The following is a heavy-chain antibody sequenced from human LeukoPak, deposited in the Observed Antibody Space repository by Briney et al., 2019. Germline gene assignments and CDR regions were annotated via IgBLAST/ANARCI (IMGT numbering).Heavy chain of an antibody. Sequence: PSETLSLTCTVGGGSLSGHYWVWIRQPPGKGLELGGHIYYTGTTFYNTSRYSRITITLDTSRNQFSLRLTSVIAADTAVYYCARFSWGCSTASCYLTNWGQGTLVTVSS. V-gene: IGHV4-59*11. CDR1: GGSLSGHY. CDR2: IYYTGTT. D-gene: IGHD2-2*01. CDR3: ARFSWGCSTASCYLTN. J-gene: IGHJ4*02.